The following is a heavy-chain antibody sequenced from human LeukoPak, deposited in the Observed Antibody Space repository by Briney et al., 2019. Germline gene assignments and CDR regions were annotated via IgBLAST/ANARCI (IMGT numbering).Heavy chain of an antibody. CDR2: ISGSGGST. CDR3: AKDEGYYYDSSGYSDY. V-gene: IGHV3-23*01. Sequence: QTGGSLRLSCAASGFTFSRYDMQWVRQAPGKGLEWVSAISGSGGSTYYADSVKGRFTISRDNSKNTLYLQMNSLRAEDTAVYYCAKDEGYYYDSSGYSDYWGQGTLVTVSS. D-gene: IGHD3-22*01. CDR1: GFTFSRYD. J-gene: IGHJ4*02.